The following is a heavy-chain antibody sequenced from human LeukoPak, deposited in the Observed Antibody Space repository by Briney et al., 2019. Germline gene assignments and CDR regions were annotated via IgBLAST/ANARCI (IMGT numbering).Heavy chain of an antibody. CDR1: GFTFNSYA. CDR2: ITDTGGDT. Sequence: GGSLRLSCAASGFTFNSYAMSWVRQAPGKGLEWVSAITDTGGDTYHADSVKGRFTISRDNSKNTLYLQMNSLRAEDTATYYCAMGSSSSRPYYFDHWAPGTLVTVSS. V-gene: IGHV3-23*01. CDR3: AMGSSSSRPYYFDH. J-gene: IGHJ4*02. D-gene: IGHD6-6*01.